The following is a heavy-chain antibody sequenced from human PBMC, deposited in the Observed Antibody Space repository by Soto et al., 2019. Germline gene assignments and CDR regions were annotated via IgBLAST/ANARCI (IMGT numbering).Heavy chain of an antibody. Sequence: GGSLRLSCAASGFTFRSYEMNWVRQAPGKGLEWLSYISSSSSTIYYVDSVKGRFTISRDNAKNSLFLQMNSLRAEDTAVYYCARVAYYNDRGAFDIWGQGTMVTASS. CDR2: ISSSSSTI. V-gene: IGHV3-48*03. J-gene: IGHJ3*02. CDR3: ARVAYYNDRGAFDI. D-gene: IGHD3-10*01. CDR1: GFTFRSYE.